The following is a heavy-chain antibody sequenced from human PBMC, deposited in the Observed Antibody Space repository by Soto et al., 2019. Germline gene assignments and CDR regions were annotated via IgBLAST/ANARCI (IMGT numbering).Heavy chain of an antibody. Sequence: QVQLVQSGAEVKKPGSSVKVSCKASGDTFNFYTFSWVRQAPGQGLEWMGRIIPMVGMSNYAQKFQGRVTXXXDXXTNTTYMQLSSLRSEDTALYYCATSHGSGSRPFDYWGQGTPVTVSS. CDR2: IIPMVGMS. CDR3: ATSHGSGSRPFDY. V-gene: IGHV1-69*02. D-gene: IGHD3-10*01. J-gene: IGHJ4*02. CDR1: GDTFNFYT.